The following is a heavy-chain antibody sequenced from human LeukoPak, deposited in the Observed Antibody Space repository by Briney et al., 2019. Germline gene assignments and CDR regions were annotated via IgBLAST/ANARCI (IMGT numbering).Heavy chain of an antibody. CDR1: GFTFSSYW. CDR3: AREVEMATILYYYYCGMDV. D-gene: IGHD5-24*01. J-gene: IGHJ6*02. V-gene: IGHV3-7*03. CDR2: IKQDGSEK. Sequence: GGTLRLSCAASGFTFSSYWMSWVRQAPGKGLEWVANIKQDGSEKYYVDSVKGRFTISRDNAKNSLYLQMNRLRAEDTAVYYCAREVEMATILYYYYCGMDVWGQGTTVTVPS.